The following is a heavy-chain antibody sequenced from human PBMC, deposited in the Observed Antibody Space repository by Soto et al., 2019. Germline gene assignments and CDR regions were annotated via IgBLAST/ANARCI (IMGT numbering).Heavy chain of an antibody. Sequence: EAQLVESGGGLVQPGGSLRLSCAASGFTFSHYEMHWVRQAPGKGLEYVSGISNNGAHTDYAKSVKGRFTISRDNSENTLYLQMGSLRAEDMALYYGVRRGYGCRWPNVYMDVWGKGTTLTVCS. J-gene: IGHJ6*03. CDR1: GFTFSHYE. V-gene: IGHV3-64*01. CDR2: ISNNGAHT. CDR3: VRRGYGCRWPNVYMDV. D-gene: IGHD2-15*01.